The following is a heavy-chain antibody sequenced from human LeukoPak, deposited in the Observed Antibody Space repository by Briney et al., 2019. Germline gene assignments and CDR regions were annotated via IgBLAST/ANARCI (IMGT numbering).Heavy chain of an antibody. CDR1: GASISSGGYY. V-gene: IGHV4-31*11. Sequence: SEILSLTCAVSGASISSGGYYWSWIRQRPGKGLEWIGYIYNSGSAHDNPSLKSRVIISFDTSKNQFSLKLSSVTAADTAVYYCARVNGFYDLVFDYWGQGTLVTVSS. CDR3: ARVNGFYDLVFDY. CDR2: IYNSGSA. D-gene: IGHD3-9*01. J-gene: IGHJ4*02.